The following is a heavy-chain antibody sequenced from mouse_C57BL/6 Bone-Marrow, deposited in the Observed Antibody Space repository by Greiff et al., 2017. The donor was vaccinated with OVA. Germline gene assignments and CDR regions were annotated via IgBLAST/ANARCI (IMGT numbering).Heavy chain of an antibody. Sequence: VMLVESGGGLVKPGGSLKLSCAASGFTFSSYAMSWVRQTPEKRLEWVATISDGGSYTYYPDNVKGRFTISRDNAKNNLYLQMSHLKSEDTAMYYCARAPWGYYYAMDYWGQGTSVTVSS. CDR1: GFTFSSYA. CDR2: ISDGGSYT. CDR3: ARAPWGYYYAMDY. V-gene: IGHV5-4*03. J-gene: IGHJ4*01.